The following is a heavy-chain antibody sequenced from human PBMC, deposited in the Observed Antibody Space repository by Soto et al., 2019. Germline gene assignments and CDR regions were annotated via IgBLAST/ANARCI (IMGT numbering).Heavy chain of an antibody. J-gene: IGHJ5*02. Sequence: EVQLLESGGGLVQPGGSLRLSCAASGFTFSSYAMSWVRQAPGKGLEWVSAISGSGGSTYYADSVKGRFTISRDNSKKTLYLQMNSLRAEDTAVYYCAKDSLRDWTCGGWFDPWGQGTLVTVSS. CDR3: AKDSLRDWTCGGWFDP. D-gene: IGHD3-9*01. CDR1: GFTFSSYA. V-gene: IGHV3-23*01. CDR2: ISGSGGST.